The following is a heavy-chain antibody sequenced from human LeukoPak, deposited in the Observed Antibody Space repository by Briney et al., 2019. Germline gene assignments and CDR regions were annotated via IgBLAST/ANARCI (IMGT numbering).Heavy chain of an antibody. Sequence: SETLSLTCTVSGGSISSSSHYWGWFRQPPGKGLEWIGNMHYSGSSNYNPSLKSRVTISVDSSMNQFSLLLTSATAADTAVYYCARDSLLRGSGWDYWYFDLWGRGTLVTVSS. J-gene: IGHJ2*01. CDR3: ARDSLLRGSGWDYWYFDL. V-gene: IGHV4-39*07. CDR1: GGSISSSSHY. D-gene: IGHD6-25*01. CDR2: MHYSGSS.